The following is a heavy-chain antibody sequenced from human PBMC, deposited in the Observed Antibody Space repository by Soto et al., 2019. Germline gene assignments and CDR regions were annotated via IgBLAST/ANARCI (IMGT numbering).Heavy chain of an antibody. Sequence: SETLSLTCAVYGGSFSGYYWSWIRQPPGKGLEWIGEINHSGSTNYNPPLKSRVTISVDTSKNQFSLKLSSVTAADTAVYYCARVPSGVSNPPNYSDYCCQGTLVIGSS. V-gene: IGHV4-34*01. D-gene: IGHD2-15*01. J-gene: IGHJ4*02. CDR2: INHSGST. CDR1: GGSFSGYY. CDR3: ARVPSGVSNPPNYSDY.